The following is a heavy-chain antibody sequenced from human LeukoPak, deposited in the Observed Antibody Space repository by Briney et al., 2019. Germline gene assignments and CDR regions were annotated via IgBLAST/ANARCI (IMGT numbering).Heavy chain of an antibody. Sequence: PGGSLRLSCAASGFTFSSYAMHWVRQAPGKGLEWVAVISYDGSNKYYADSVKGRFTISRDNSKNTLYLQMNSLRAEDTAVYYCAREPFAVGFDYGLDYWGQGTLVTVSS. J-gene: IGHJ4*02. CDR2: ISYDGSNK. D-gene: IGHD4/OR15-4a*01. V-gene: IGHV3-30*04. CDR1: GFTFSSYA. CDR3: AREPFAVGFDYGLDY.